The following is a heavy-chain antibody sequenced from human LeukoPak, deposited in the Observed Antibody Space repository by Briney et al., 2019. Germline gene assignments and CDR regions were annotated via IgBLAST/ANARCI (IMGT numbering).Heavy chain of an antibody. Sequence: GGSLRLSFEASGFTFSSFGLHWVRQAPGKGLEWVAVIWYDGSNKYYADSVKGRFTISRDNSKNTLYLQMSSLRAEDAALYYCARDSSPGIAAAGFDYWGQGTLVTVSS. CDR1: GFTFSSFG. CDR2: IWYDGSNK. J-gene: IGHJ4*02. D-gene: IGHD6-13*01. CDR3: ARDSSPGIAAAGFDY. V-gene: IGHV3-33*01.